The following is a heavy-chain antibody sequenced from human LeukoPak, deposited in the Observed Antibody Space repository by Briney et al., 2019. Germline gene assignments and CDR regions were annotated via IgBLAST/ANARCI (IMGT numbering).Heavy chain of an antibody. Sequence: GGSLSLSCTVSGFPFSIYWMSWVRQAPGKGLEWVAKIKQDGGTKYYMDSVKGSFPIARAIPKNSLYLQVDRRTGNDTAIYFCARMGYASSSLDFWGQGALVTVSS. J-gene: IGHJ4*02. CDR3: ARMGYASSSLDF. CDR1: GFPFSIYW. CDR2: IKQDGGTK. D-gene: IGHD6-6*01. V-gene: IGHV3-7*05.